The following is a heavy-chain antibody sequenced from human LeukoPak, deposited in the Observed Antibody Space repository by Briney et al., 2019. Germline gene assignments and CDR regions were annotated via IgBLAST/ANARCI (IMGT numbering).Heavy chain of an antibody. J-gene: IGHJ4*02. Sequence: SETLSLTCAVSGYSISTGYYWGWIRQPPGQGLEWIGNIWHSGGNYYNPSLKSRVTISLDTSKNHFSLRLTSVTAADTAVYYCARDPSSTGYYWGEGILVSVSS. V-gene: IGHV4-38-2*02. CDR2: IWHSGGN. CDR3: ARDPSSTGYY. D-gene: IGHD4-17*01. CDR1: GYSISTGYY.